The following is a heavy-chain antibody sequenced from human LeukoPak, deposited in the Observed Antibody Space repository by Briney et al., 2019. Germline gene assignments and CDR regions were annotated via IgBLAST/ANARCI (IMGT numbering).Heavy chain of an antibody. CDR2: ISYDGSNK. V-gene: IGHV3-30*18. CDR1: GFTFSSYG. J-gene: IGHJ6*02. D-gene: IGHD4-17*01. Sequence: GGSLRLSCAASGFTFSSYGMHWVRQAPGKGLEWVAVISYDGSNKYYADSVKGRFTISRDNAKNSLYLQMNSLRAEDTALYYCAKDIKANGDYFLYYGMDVWGQGTTVTVSS. CDR3: AKDIKANGDYFLYYGMDV.